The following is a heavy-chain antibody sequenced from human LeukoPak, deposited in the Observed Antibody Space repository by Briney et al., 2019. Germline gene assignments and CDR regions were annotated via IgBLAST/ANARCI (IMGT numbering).Heavy chain of an antibody. CDR3: AREIGYGMDV. CDR1: GFTFSSYG. CDR2: IWYDGSNK. D-gene: IGHD3-22*01. J-gene: IGHJ6*02. Sequence: PGGSLRLSCAASGFTFSSYGMHWVRQAPSKGLEWVAVIWYDGSNKNYVDSVKGRFTISRDDSKNTLYLEMNSLRAEDTAVYYCAREIGYGMDVWGQGTTVTVSS. V-gene: IGHV3-33*01.